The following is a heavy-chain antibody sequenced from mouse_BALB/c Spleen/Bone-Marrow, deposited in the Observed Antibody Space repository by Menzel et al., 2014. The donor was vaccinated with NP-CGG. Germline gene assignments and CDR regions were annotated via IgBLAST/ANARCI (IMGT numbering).Heavy chain of an antibody. V-gene: IGHV1-7*01. CDR1: GYTFXSYW. CDR3: ARKGLGLAMDY. D-gene: IGHD4-1*01. CDR2: INPNTDYT. Sequence: QVQLKESGAELAKPGASVKMSCKASGYTFXSYWMHWVKQRPGQGLEWIGYINPNTDYTEYNQKFKDKATLTADKSSSTAYMQLSSLTSEDSAVYYCARKGLGLAMDYWGQGTSVTVSS. J-gene: IGHJ4*01.